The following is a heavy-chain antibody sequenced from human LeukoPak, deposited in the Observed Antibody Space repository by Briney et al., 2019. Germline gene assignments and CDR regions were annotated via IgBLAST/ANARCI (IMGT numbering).Heavy chain of an antibody. CDR2: IYYSGST. V-gene: IGHV4-39*01. D-gene: IGHD1-26*01. CDR1: GGSISSSTYY. CDR3: ATPYSGGYHGLDI. J-gene: IGHJ3*02. Sequence: PSETLSLTCTVSGGSISSSTYYWGWIRQPPGKGLEWIESIYYSGSTYYNPSLKSRVTISVDTSKNQFSLKLNSVTAADTAVYYCATPYSGGYHGLDIWGQGTMVTVSS.